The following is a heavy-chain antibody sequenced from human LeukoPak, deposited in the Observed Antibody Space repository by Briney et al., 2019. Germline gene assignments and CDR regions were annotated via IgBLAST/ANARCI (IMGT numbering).Heavy chain of an antibody. Sequence: PWQSLSLTHTLSCHSVSSAYYGGWIRRPPGKGREWLGSIYVSGSSYYSPSLKSRVAMSIDTSQNQFSLKATSATAADTAVYYSARLDGSSWFDYLDYWGQGTLVTVSS. V-gene: IGHV4-38-2*02. CDR1: CHSVSSAYY. CDR2: IYVSGSS. CDR3: ARLDGSSWFDYLDY. D-gene: IGHD6-13*01. J-gene: IGHJ4*02.